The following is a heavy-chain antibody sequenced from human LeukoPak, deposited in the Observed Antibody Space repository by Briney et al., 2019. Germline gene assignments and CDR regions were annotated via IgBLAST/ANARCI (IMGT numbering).Heavy chain of an antibody. D-gene: IGHD2-21*01. CDR2: ISGRGTIT. CDR3: AKGGGSDLYYFDS. V-gene: IGHV3-23*01. CDR1: GFTFSNYA. J-gene: IGHJ4*02. Sequence: PGWSLRLSCVASGFTFSNYAIAWVRQAAGKGLERVTIISGRGTITLYADSVKGRFTISRDNSKNTLFLQINSLRVEDTAVYYCAKGGGSDLYYFDSWGQGTLVTVSS.